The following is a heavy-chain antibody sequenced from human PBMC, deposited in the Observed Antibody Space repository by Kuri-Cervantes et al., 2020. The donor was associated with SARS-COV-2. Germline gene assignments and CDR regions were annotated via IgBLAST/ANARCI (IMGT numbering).Heavy chain of an antibody. CDR1: GFTFSSYA. D-gene: IGHD3-3*01. CDR2: ISYDGSNK. Sequence: GGSLRLSCAASGFTFSSYAMHWVRQAPGKGLEWVAVISYDGSNKYYADSVKGRFAISRDNSKNTLYLQMNSLRAEDTAVYYCARDVWSVVYYGMDVWGQGTTVTVSS. CDR3: ARDVWSVVYYGMDV. V-gene: IGHV3-30*09. J-gene: IGHJ6*02.